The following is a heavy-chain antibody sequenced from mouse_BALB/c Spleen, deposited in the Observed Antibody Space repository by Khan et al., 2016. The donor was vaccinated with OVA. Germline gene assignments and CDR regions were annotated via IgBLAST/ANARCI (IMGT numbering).Heavy chain of an antibody. V-gene: IGHV4-1*02. D-gene: IGHD1-1*01. CDR3: AKCYGSRCYWYFGV. CDR1: GFDFSRYW. Sequence: EVKLLESGGGLVQPGGSLKLSCAASGFDFSRYWMSWVRQAPGKGLEWIGEINPDSSTINYTPSLKDKFIISRDNAKNTLYLQMSKVRSEVTALSYCAKCYGSRCYWYFGVWSAGTTVTVSS. J-gene: IGHJ1*01. CDR2: INPDSSTI.